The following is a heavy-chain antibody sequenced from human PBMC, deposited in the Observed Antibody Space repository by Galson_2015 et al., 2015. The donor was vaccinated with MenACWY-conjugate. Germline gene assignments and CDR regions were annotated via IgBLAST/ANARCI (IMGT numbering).Heavy chain of an antibody. CDR2: ISGSGGST. CDR1: GFTFSSYA. J-gene: IGHJ4*02. CDR3: ANDRGYYDSSGYLVYFDS. Sequence: SLRLSCAASGFTFSSYAMSWVRQAPGKGLEWVSAISGSGGSTYYADSVKGRFTISRDNSKNTLYLQMNSLRAEDTAVYYCANDRGYYDSSGYLVYFDSWGQGSLVTVSS. V-gene: IGHV3-23*01. D-gene: IGHD3-22*01.